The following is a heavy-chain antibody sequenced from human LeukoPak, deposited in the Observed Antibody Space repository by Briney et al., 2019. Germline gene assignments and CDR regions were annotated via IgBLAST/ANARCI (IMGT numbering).Heavy chain of an antibody. Sequence: GGSLRLSCAASGFTFSDYYMSWIRLAPGKGLEWVSLICSGGNTYYADSVKGRFTISRDDSKNTLYLQMNSLRAEDTAVYYCARRYCSGGTCYFFDYWGQGTLVTVSS. J-gene: IGHJ4*02. CDR2: ICSGGNT. D-gene: IGHD2-15*01. CDR3: ARRYCSGGTCYFFDY. CDR1: GFTFSDYY. V-gene: IGHV3-53*01.